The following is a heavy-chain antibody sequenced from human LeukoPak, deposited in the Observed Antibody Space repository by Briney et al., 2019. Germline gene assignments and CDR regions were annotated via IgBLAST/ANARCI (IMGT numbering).Heavy chain of an antibody. J-gene: IGHJ4*02. CDR3: ARGDGYNYY. V-gene: IGHV4-59*01. D-gene: IGHD5-24*01. CDR1: GGSISGYY. CDR2: IFDSGGT. Sequence: SVTLSLTCTVSGGSISGYYWSWIRQPPGKGLEWIGYIFDSGGTNYNPSLMSRVTISVDTSRNQFSLKLSSLTAADTAVYYCARGDGYNYYWGQGTLVTVSS.